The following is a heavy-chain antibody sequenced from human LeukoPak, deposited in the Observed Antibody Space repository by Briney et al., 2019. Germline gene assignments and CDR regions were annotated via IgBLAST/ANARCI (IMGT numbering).Heavy chain of an antibody. Sequence: PGGSLRLSCAASGFAFSSYSMNWVRQAPGKGLEWVSYISSSSSTIYYADSVKGRFTISRDNAKNSLYLQMNGLRAEDTAVYYCATYDYGGNYFDYWGQGTLVTVSS. D-gene: IGHD4-23*01. CDR2: ISSSSSTI. CDR3: ATYDYGGNYFDY. J-gene: IGHJ4*02. CDR1: GFAFSSYS. V-gene: IGHV3-48*01.